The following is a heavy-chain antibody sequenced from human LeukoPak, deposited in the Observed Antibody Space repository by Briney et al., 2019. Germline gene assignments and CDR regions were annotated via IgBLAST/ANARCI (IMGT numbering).Heavy chain of an antibody. D-gene: IGHD6-13*01. CDR1: GFTFSSYA. Sequence: PGGSLRLSCAASGFTFSSYAMSWVRQARGKGLEWVSAISGSGGSTYYADSVKGRFTISRDNSKNTLYLQMNSLRAENTAVYYCAKEGSIAAAGTNWFDPWGQGTLVTVSS. J-gene: IGHJ5*02. CDR3: AKEGSIAAAGTNWFDP. V-gene: IGHV3-23*01. CDR2: ISGSGGST.